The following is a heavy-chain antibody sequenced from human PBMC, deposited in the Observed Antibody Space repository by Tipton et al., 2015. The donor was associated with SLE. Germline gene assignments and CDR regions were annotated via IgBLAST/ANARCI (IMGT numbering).Heavy chain of an antibody. CDR1: GFTFDDYT. J-gene: IGHJ6*02. Sequence: GSLRLSCAASGFTFDDYTMHWVRQAPGKGLEWVSLITWDGGSTYYADSVKGRFTISRDNSKNSLYLQMNSLRTEDTAVYYCARADQTVYYHGMDVWGQGTTVTVSS. V-gene: IGHV3-43*01. CDR3: ARADQTVYYHGMDV. CDR2: ITWDGGST. D-gene: IGHD2-2*01.